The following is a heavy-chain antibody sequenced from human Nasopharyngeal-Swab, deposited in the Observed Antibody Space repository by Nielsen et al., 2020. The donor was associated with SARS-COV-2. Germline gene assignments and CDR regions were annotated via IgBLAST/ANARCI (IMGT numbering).Heavy chain of an antibody. Sequence: GESLKISCAASGFTFSRYAIHWVRQAPGKGLEWVAVISYDGSNKYYADSVKGRFTISRDNSKNTLYLQMNSLRAEDTAVYYCASPKTFYGGNTGVDRAFDIWGQGTMVTVS. J-gene: IGHJ3*02. D-gene: IGHD4-23*01. CDR1: GFTFSRYA. CDR2: ISYDGSNK. CDR3: ASPKTFYGGNTGVDRAFDI. V-gene: IGHV3-30-3*01.